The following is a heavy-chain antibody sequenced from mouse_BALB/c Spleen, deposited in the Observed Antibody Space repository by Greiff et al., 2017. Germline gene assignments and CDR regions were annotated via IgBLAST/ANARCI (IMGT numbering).Heavy chain of an antibody. V-gene: IGHV5-4*02. CDR2: ISDGGSYT. CDR3: ARDYCGSSDEFAY. D-gene: IGHD1-1*01. CDR1: GFTFSDYY. J-gene: IGHJ3*01. Sequence: EVQLQQSGGGLVKPGGSLKLSCAASGFTFSDYYMYWVRQTPEKRLEWVATISDGGSYTYYPDSVKGRFTISRDNAKNNLYLQMSSLKSEDTAMYYCARDYCGSSDEFAYWGQGTLVTVSA.